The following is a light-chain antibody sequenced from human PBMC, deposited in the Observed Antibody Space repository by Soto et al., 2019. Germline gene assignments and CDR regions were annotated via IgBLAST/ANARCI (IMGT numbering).Light chain of an antibody. CDR1: QSVRTY. CDR2: DAS. CDR3: QQSNTGPPIT. J-gene: IGKJ5*01. Sequence: EIVLTQSPVTLSLSPGERATLSCRASQSVRTYLAWYQVKPGQAPRLLIYDASRRASGVPARFSGSGSGTDFTLTSSSLEPEDVALYYCQQSNTGPPITFGQGKRLEIK. V-gene: IGKV3-11*01.